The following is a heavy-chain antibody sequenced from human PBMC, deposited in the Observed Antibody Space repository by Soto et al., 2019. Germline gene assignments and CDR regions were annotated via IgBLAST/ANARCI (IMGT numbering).Heavy chain of an antibody. CDR2: ISWNSGSI. CDR3: AKDHGDPPLVFFDY. CDR1: GFTFDDYA. Sequence: EVQLVESGGGLVQPGRSLRLSCAASGFTFDDYAMHWVRQAPGKGLEWVSGISWNSGSIGYADSVKGRFTISRDNAKNSLYLQMNSLRAEDTALYYCAKDHGDPPLVFFDYWGQGTLVTVSS. D-gene: IGHD4-17*01. V-gene: IGHV3-9*01. J-gene: IGHJ4*02.